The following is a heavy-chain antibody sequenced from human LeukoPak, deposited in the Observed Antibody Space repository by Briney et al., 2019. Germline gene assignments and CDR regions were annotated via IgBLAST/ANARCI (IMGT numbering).Heavy chain of an antibody. Sequence: SVKVSCKASGGTFSSYAVSWVRQAPGQGLEWMGGIIPIFGTANYAQKFQGRVTITTDESTSTAYMELSSLRSEDTAVYYCAGVQTGAAFDYWGQGTLVTVSS. CDR2: IIPIFGTA. V-gene: IGHV1-69*05. D-gene: IGHD2-15*01. J-gene: IGHJ4*02. CDR3: AGVQTGAAFDY. CDR1: GGTFSSYA.